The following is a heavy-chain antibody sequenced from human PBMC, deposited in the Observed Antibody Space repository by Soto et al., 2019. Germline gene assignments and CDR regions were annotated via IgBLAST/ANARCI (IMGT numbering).Heavy chain of an antibody. J-gene: IGHJ4*02. V-gene: IGHV3-11*01. Sequence: GGSLRLSCTGSGFDFGDYYMSWIRQAPGKGLEWVSYIDSGDGTTYYTDSVKGRFTISRDNAKKTVYLQVSSLRVEDTALYYCVRPYYSSSWFPFDRWGQGTLVTVSS. D-gene: IGHD6-13*01. CDR1: GFDFGDYY. CDR3: VRPYYSSSWFPFDR. CDR2: IDSGDGTT.